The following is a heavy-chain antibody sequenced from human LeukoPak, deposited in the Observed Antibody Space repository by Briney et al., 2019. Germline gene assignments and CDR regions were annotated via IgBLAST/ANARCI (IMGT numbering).Heavy chain of an antibody. CDR3: ARGSTVVTLDAFDI. D-gene: IGHD4-23*01. CDR2: IWYDGYNK. CDR1: GFTFSNYG. Sequence: GGSLRLSCAASGFTFSNYGMHWVRQAPGKGLEWVAVIWYDGYNKYYADSVKGRFTISRDNSKNTLYLQMNSLRAEDTAVYYCARGSTVVTLDAFDIWGQGTMVTVSS. J-gene: IGHJ3*02. V-gene: IGHV3-33*01.